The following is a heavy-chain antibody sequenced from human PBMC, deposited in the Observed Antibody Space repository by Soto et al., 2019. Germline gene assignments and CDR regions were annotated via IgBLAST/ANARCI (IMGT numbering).Heavy chain of an antibody. Sequence: GGSLRLSCAASGFTMTDYFIHWVRQAPGKGVGRVSTMRKKGADTYYPDSVKGRFNISKDKFQGTLSLQKSNLKVEETATYYCTKGGPQPWWGRGTLVTVS. CDR1: GFTMTDYF. J-gene: IGHJ1*01. D-gene: IGHD1-1*01. CDR2: MRKKGADT. V-gene: IGHV3-23*01. CDR3: TKGGPQPW.